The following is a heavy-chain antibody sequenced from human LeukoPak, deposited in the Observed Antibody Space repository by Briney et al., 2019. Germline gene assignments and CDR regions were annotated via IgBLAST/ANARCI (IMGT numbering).Heavy chain of an antibody. CDR2: IYDNGST. V-gene: IGHV4-4*02. J-gene: IGHJ3*02. D-gene: IGHD3-9*01. CDR3: ARLRHYDILTGYYTDAFDI. CDR1: GGSISRSNW. Sequence: SETLSLTCAVSGGSISRSNWWSWVRQSPGKGLEWIGEIYDNGSTNYNPSLKSRVTISVDKSKNQFSLKLSSVTAADTAVYYCARLRHYDILTGYYTDAFDIWGQGTMVTVSS.